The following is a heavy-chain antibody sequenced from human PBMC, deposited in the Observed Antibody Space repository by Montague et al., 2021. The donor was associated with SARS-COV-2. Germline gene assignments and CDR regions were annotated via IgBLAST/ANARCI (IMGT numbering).Heavy chain of an antibody. CDR1: GGSISNYY. CDR2: LYTSGST. D-gene: IGHD6-19*01. CDR3: SRESGYSSGWRYYYVMDV. V-gene: IGHV4-4*07. J-gene: IGHJ6*02. Sequence: SETLSLTCTVSGGSISNYYRTWIRQPAGEGLEWIGRLYTSGSTTXXPSXXXRVTMSVDTSKNQFSLNVTSVTAADTAIYYCSRESGYSSGWRYYYVMDVWGQGTTATVSS.